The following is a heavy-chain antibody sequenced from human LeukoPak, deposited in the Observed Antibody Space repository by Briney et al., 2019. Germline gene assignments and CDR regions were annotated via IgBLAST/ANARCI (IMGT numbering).Heavy chain of an antibody. J-gene: IGHJ4*02. Sequence: GGSLRLSCAASGFTFSSYSMNWVRQAPGKGLEWVSSISSSSSYIYYADSVKGRFTISRDNAKNSPYLQMNSLRAEDTAVYYCARGSGRSYLPFDYWGQGTLVTVSS. V-gene: IGHV3-21*01. CDR3: ARGSGRSYLPFDY. CDR1: GFTFSSYS. D-gene: IGHD1-26*01. CDR2: ISSSSSYI.